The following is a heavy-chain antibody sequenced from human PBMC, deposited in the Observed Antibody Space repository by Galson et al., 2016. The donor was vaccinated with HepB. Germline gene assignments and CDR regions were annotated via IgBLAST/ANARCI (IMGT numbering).Heavy chain of an antibody. CDR2: ITWNSGAI. Sequence: SLRLSCAASGFTFGDYAMHWVRPAPGKGLEWVSGITWNSGAIAYADSVKGRFTISRDNARNSLYLQMNNLRTEDTALYYCAKDRVSFYYYGMDVWGQGTTVTVSS. CDR3: AKDRVSFYYYGMDV. V-gene: IGHV3-9*01. D-gene: IGHD2-8*01. J-gene: IGHJ6*02. CDR1: GFTFGDYA.